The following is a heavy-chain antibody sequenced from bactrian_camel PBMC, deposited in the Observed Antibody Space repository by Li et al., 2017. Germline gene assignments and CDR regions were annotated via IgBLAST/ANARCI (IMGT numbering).Heavy chain of an antibody. V-gene: IGHV3S55*01. J-gene: IGHJ4*01. CDR3: AALGGSWSCNY. CDR2: LSSDGET. D-gene: IGHD6*01. Sequence: HVQLVESGGGSVQVGGSLRLSCTASGYFTVRDTDYWAWFRQAPGHECELIATLSSDGETVYIDEVKGRFTVSQDNAKGTMYLQMNMLKPEDTAVYSCAALGGSWSCNYYGQGTQVTV. CDR1: GYFTVRDTDY.